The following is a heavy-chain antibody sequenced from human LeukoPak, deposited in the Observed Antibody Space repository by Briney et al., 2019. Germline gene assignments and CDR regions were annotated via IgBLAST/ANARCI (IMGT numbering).Heavy chain of an antibody. J-gene: IGHJ4*02. CDR1: GFTFSDYY. V-gene: IGHV3-11*04. CDR3: ARGLSWNDYVPTEDDY. D-gene: IGHD3-16*01. Sequence: GGSLRLSCAASGFTFSDYYMSWIRQAPGKGLEWVSYISSSGSTIYYADSVKGRFTISRDNAKNSLYLQMNSLRAEDTAVYYCARGLSWNDYVPTEDDYWGQGTLVTVSS. CDR2: ISSSGSTI.